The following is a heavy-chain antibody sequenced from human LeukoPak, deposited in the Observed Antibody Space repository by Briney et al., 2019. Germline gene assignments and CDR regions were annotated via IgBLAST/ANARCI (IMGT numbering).Heavy chain of an antibody. CDR3: ASEEWSVYRIDPFDI. CDR1: GYTFTGYY. V-gene: IGHV1-2*02. J-gene: IGHJ3*02. Sequence: EASVKVSCKASGYTFTGYYMHWVRQAPGQGLEWMGWINPNSGGSNYAQKFQGTVTMTRDTSISTAYMELSRLRSDDTAVYYCASEEWSVYRIDPFDIWGQGTMVTVSS. D-gene: IGHD3-16*02. CDR2: INPNSGGS.